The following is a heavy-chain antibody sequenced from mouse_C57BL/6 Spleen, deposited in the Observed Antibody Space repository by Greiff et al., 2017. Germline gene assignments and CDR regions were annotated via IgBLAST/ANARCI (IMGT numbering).Heavy chain of an antibody. CDR1: GYTFTSYW. CDR2: IYPSDSET. V-gene: IGHV1-61*01. CDR3: ARDPHDSYYFDD. D-gene: IGHD2-4*01. J-gene: IGHJ2*01. Sequence: QVHVKQPGAELVRPGSSVKLSCKASGYTFTSYWMDWVKQRPGQGLEWIGNIYPSDSETHYNQKFKDKATLTVDKSSSTAYMQLSSLTSEDSAVYYCARDPHDSYYFDDWGQGTTLTVSS.